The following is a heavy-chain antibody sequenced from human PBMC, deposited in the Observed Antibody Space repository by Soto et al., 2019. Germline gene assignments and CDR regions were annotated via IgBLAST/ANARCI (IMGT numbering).Heavy chain of an antibody. CDR1: LYTLTSYG. J-gene: IGHJ5*02. V-gene: IGHV1-3*01. CDR3: VRRHVSATGIDWFDP. Sequence: ASVQVSCQDSLYTLTSYGIHCVRQAHGQRLEWMGWINAANGDTKYSPKFQGRVTITGDTSASTAYMELSSLRSEDTAVYYCVRRHVSATGIDWFDPWGQGNRVTVSS. D-gene: IGHD6-13*01. CDR2: INAANGDT.